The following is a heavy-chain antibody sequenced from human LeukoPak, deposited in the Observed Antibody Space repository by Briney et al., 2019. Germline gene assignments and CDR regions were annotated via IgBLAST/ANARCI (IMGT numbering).Heavy chain of an antibody. D-gene: IGHD6-13*01. Sequence: ASVKVSCKASGYTFTGYYMHWVRQAPGQGLEWMGWINPNSGGTNYAQKFQGRVTMTRDTSISTAYMELSSLRSEDTAVYYCASGSSSSWYVEDFDYWGQGTLVTVSS. J-gene: IGHJ4*02. CDR1: GYTFTGYY. V-gene: IGHV1-2*02. CDR2: INPNSGGT. CDR3: ASGSSSSWYVEDFDY.